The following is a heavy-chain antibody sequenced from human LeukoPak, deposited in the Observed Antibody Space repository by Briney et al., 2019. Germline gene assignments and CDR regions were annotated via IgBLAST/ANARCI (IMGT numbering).Heavy chain of an antibody. D-gene: IGHD1-1*01. V-gene: IGHV3-7*01. Sequence: WVASIKHDERGEYYADSVKGRFSMSRDNGKNSLYLQMNSLRGADTAIYFCAKGRTNLDPAGGQGALVIVSS. CDR3: AKGRTNLDPA. J-gene: IGHJ4*02. CDR2: IKHDERGE.